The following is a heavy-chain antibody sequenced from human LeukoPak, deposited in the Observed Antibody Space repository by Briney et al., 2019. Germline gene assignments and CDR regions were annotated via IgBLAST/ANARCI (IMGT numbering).Heavy chain of an antibody. CDR2: IYSDGST. CDR1: GFTVSSNY. J-gene: IGHJ5*02. Sequence: GGSLRLSCAASGFTVSSNYMNWVRRAPGKGLEWVSVIYSDGSTYCADSVKGRFTISRDNSKNTLYLQMNRLRVEDTAVYYCARLTVSGQLDHWGQGTLVTVSS. V-gene: IGHV3-66*01. D-gene: IGHD6-19*01. CDR3: ARLTVSGQLDH.